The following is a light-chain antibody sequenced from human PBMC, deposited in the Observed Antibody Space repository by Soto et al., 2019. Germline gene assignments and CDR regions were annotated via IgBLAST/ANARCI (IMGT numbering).Light chain of an antibody. V-gene: IGLV3-21*01. CDR3: QVWESGSGHPV. Sequence: SYELTQPPSVSVAPGKTARITCGGNNIGRKSVHWYQQKPGQAPFLVIYYDSDRPSGIPERFSGSSSGNTATLTISRVEAGDEADYYCQVWESGSGHPVFGGGTKVTVL. CDR2: YDS. CDR1: NIGRKS. J-gene: IGLJ2*01.